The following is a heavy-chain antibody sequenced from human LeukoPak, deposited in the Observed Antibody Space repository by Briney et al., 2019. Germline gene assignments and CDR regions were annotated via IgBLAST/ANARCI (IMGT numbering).Heavy chain of an antibody. CDR3: ARATMIVVAIIVEHDAFDI. V-gene: IGHV3-11*04. J-gene: IGHJ3*02. D-gene: IGHD3-22*01. Sequence: KTGGSLRLSCVASGFTLRDSYMNWIRQAPGKGLEWISYITSSGTTMYYADSVKGRFTISRDNAKNSLHLQMNSLRAEDTAVYYCARATMIVVAIIVEHDAFDIWGQGTMVTVSS. CDR1: GFTLRDSY. CDR2: ITSSGTTM.